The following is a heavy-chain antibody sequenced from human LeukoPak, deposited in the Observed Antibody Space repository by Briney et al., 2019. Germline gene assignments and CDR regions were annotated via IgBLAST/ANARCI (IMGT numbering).Heavy chain of an antibody. CDR2: IILNSGDT. CDR1: GYTFTGYY. V-gene: IGHV1-2*02. CDR3: ARAPKNDAYDI. J-gene: IGHJ3*02. Sequence: DSVKVSCKASGYTFTGYYIHWVRQAPGQGLEWVGWIILNSGDTHNAQNFQGRVTMTRATSISTASMDLSRLRSDDTAVYYCARAPKNDAYDIWGRGTMVTVSS.